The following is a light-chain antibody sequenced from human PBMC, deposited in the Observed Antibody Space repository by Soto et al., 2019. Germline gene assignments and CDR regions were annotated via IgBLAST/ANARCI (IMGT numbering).Light chain of an antibody. J-gene: IGLJ2*01. CDR1: SSDVGGYNY. Sequence: QSVLTQPASVSGSPGQSITISCTGTSSDVGGYNYVSWHQQHPGKAPKLMIFDVSNRPSGVSNRFSGSKSGNTASLTISGLQAEGEADYYCSSYTSSSTVVFGGGTKLTVL. CDR2: DVS. CDR3: SSYTSSSTVV. V-gene: IGLV2-14*01.